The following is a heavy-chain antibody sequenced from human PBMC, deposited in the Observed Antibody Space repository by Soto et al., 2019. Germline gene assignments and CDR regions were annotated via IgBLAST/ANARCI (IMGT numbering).Heavy chain of an antibody. CDR3: ARDLPNQGFDF. Sequence: QVQLVQSGAEVKKPGSSVKVSCKASGGTFTSYAISWVRQAHGQGLEWMGGIIPTFDAPNYAQRFQGRLTITADEFTTTAYMELSSLTSEDTAVYYCARDLPNQGFDFWGQGTLVTVSS. V-gene: IGHV1-69*01. CDR1: GGTFTSYA. J-gene: IGHJ4*02. CDR2: IIPTFDAP. D-gene: IGHD2-8*01.